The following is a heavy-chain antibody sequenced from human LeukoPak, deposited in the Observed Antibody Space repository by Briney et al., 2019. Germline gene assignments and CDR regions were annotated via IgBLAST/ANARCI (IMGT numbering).Heavy chain of an antibody. J-gene: IGHJ4*02. CDR1: GYTSTGYY. CDR3: ARGDTMVRGLISDY. CDR2: INPNSGYT. Sequence: ASVKVSCKASGYTSTGYYMHWVRQAPGQGLEWMGWINPNSGYTKYSQSFQGRVTMTRDTSISTAYMELSRLISDDTAVYYCARGDTMVRGLISDYWGQGTLVTVSS. V-gene: IGHV1-2*02. D-gene: IGHD3-10*01.